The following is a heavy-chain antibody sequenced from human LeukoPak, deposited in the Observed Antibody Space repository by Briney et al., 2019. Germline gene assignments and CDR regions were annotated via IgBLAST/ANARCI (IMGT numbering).Heavy chain of an antibody. CDR1: GFILKNHW. CDR2: INPDGSEK. D-gene: IGHD3-16*01. V-gene: IGHV3-7*01. J-gene: IGHJ3*02. Sequence: GGSLRLSCEASGFILKNHWMTWVRQAPGKGLEWVAHINPDGSEKFYVDSVKGRFTISRDNAKNSLFLQLNSPRAEDTAVYYCARVWQYYYDYSAFDMWGQGTMVTVS. CDR3: ARVWQYYYDYSAFDM.